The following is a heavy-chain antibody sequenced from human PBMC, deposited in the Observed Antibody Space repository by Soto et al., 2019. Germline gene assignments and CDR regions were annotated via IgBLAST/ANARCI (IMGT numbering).Heavy chain of an antibody. CDR2: IYSGGST. J-gene: IGHJ4*02. CDR3: ARGGGYYSSTSCYAYQFDY. V-gene: IGHV3-53*04. D-gene: IGHD2-2*01. CDR1: GFTVSSNY. Sequence: EVQLVESGGGLVQPGGSLRLSCAASGFTVSSNYMSWVRQAPGKGLEWDSVIYSGGSTYYADSVKGRFTISRHNSNNTHYLKMNRLRAEDTAVYYCARGGGYYSSTSCYAYQFDYWGQGTLVTVCS.